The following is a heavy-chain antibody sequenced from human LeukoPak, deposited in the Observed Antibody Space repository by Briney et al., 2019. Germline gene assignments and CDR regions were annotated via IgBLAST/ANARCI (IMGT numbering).Heavy chain of an antibody. D-gene: IGHD3-10*01. J-gene: IGHJ6*02. CDR1: GFTFSSYA. CDR2: ISGSGGST. CDR3: AKAVTMVRGVIITTYYYGMDV. Sequence: GGSLRLSCAASGFTFSSYAMSWVRQAPGKGLEWVSAISGSGGSTNYADSVKGRFTISRDNSKNTLYLQMNSLRAEDTAVYYCAKAVTMVRGVIITTYYYGMDVWGQGTTVTVSS. V-gene: IGHV3-23*01.